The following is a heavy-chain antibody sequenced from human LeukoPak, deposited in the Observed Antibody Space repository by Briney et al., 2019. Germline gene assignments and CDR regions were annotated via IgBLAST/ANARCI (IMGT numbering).Heavy chain of an antibody. CDR2: IYYSGNT. J-gene: IGHJ6*03. V-gene: IGHV4-59*01. CDR3: ARSCGGDCYSGYYYYYYYMDV. CDR1: GGSISGYY. D-gene: IGHD2-21*02. Sequence: SETLSLTCTVSGGSISGYYWSWIRQPPGKGLEWIGYIYYSGNTNYNPSLKSRVTISVDTSKNQFSLKLSSVTAADTAVYYCARSCGGDCYSGYYYYYYYMDVWGKGTTVTVSS.